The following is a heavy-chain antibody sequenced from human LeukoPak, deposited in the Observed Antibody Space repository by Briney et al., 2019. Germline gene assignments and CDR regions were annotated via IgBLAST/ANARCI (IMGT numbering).Heavy chain of an antibody. J-gene: IGHJ4*02. V-gene: IGHV3-33*01. CDR2: IWYDGSSK. CDR1: GFTFSSYG. Sequence: GGSLRLSCAASGFTFSSYGMLWVRQAPGKGLEWVALIWYDGSSKHYADSVRGRFTISRDNSKNTLYLQMNSLGAEDTAVYYCARDFELSHWGQGTLVTVSS. CDR3: ARDFELSH. D-gene: IGHD3-16*02.